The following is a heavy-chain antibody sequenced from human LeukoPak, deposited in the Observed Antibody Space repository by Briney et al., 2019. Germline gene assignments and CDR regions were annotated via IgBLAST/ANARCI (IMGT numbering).Heavy chain of an antibody. CDR3: AREGYYGSGSPPSLYFDY. CDR2: TSSDLNVK. J-gene: IGHJ4*02. CDR1: GFTFSRHC. D-gene: IGHD3-10*01. Sequence: PGGSLRLSCAASGFTFSRHCMYWVRQAPGKGLEWVAVTSSDLNVKLYADSVKGRFTISRDNSRSTLYLQMNSLRPEDTAIYYCAREGYYGSGSPPSLYFDYWGQGTLVTVSS. V-gene: IGHV3-30*03.